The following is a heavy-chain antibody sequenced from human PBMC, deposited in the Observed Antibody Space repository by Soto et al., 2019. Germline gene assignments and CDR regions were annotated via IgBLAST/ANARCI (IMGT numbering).Heavy chain of an antibody. CDR3: ARGRDTVTTAYYYYMDV. V-gene: IGHV1-8*01. CDR2: MNPNSGNT. D-gene: IGHD4-17*01. CDR1: GYTFTSYD. J-gene: IGHJ6*03. Sequence: ASVKVSCKASGYTFTSYDINWVRQATGQGLEWMGWMNPNSGNTGYAQKFQGRVTMIRNTSISTAYMELSSLRSEDTAVYYCARGRDTVTTAYYYYMDVWGKGTTVTVSS.